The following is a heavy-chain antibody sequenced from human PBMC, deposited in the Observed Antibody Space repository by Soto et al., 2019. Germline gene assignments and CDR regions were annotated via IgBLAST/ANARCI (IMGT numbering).Heavy chain of an antibody. CDR1: GFTVSSNY. D-gene: IGHD5-12*01. CDR3: ATSPRNHTDGYNYGYYYYYGMDV. J-gene: IGHJ6*02. V-gene: IGHV3-53*02. Sequence: EVQLVETGGGLIQPGGSLRLSCAASGFTVSSNYMSWVRQAPGKGLEWVSVIYSGGSTYYADSVKGRFTISRDNSKNTLYLQMNSLRAEDTAVYYCATSPRNHTDGYNYGYYYYYGMDVWGQGTTVTVSS. CDR2: IYSGGST.